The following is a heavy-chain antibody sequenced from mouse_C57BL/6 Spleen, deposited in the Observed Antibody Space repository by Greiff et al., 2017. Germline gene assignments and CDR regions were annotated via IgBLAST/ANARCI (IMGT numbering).Heavy chain of an antibody. CDR1: GYTFTSYW. Sequence: VQLQQPGAELVKPGASVKMSCKASGYTFTSYWITWVKQRPGQGLEWIGDIYPGSGSTNYNEKFKSKATLTVDTSSSTAYMQLSSLTSEDSAVYYCARPPGSSDDYAMDYWGQGTSVTVSS. D-gene: IGHD1-1*01. CDR3: ARPPGSSDDYAMDY. CDR2: IYPGSGST. V-gene: IGHV1-55*01. J-gene: IGHJ4*01.